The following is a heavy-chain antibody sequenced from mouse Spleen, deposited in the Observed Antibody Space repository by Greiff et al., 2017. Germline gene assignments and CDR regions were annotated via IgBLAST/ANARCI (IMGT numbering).Heavy chain of an antibody. CDR3: TTDYGSSYWYFDV. J-gene: IGHJ1*01. CDR2: IDPENGDT. V-gene: IGHV14-4*01. CDR1: GFNIQDDY. D-gene: IGHD1-1*01. Sequence: VQLKQSGAELVRPGASVKLSCTASGFNIQDDYMHWVKQRPEQGLEWIGWIDPENGDTEYASKFQGKATITADTSSNTAYLQLSSLTSEDTAVYYCTTDYGSSYWYFDVWGAGTTVTVSS.